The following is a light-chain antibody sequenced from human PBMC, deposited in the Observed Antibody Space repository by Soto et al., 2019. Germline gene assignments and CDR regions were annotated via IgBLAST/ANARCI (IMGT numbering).Light chain of an antibody. CDR3: APWEDSPKGYV. Sequence: QSVLTQPPSASGTPGQRVTISCSGSSSNIGSNTVNWYQHLPGSAPKLLIYSNNQRPSGVPDRFSGSKSGTSASLAISGLQSEDEGDYYCAPWEDSPKGYVLGTGTKVTVL. J-gene: IGLJ1*01. CDR1: SSNIGSNT. CDR2: SNN. V-gene: IGLV1-44*01.